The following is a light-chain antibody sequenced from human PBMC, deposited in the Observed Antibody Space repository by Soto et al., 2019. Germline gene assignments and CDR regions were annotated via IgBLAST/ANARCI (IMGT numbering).Light chain of an antibody. Sequence: DIQMTQSPSSLSASVGDRVTITCQARQDIKNYLNWYQQKSGKAPKLLIYDASDLETGVPSRFRGSGSGTDFTFTINSLQPEDIATYYCQQYDNLPLTFGGGTKVEIK. V-gene: IGKV1-33*01. CDR3: QQYDNLPLT. CDR2: DAS. J-gene: IGKJ4*01. CDR1: QDIKNY.